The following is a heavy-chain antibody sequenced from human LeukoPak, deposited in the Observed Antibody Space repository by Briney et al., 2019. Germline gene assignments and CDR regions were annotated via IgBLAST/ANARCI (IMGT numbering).Heavy chain of an antibody. CDR3: ALAAVGMNYYYYYGMDV. CDR1: GYTFTSYG. CDR2: ISAYNGNT. V-gene: IGHV1-18*01. D-gene: IGHD6-13*01. Sequence: GASVKVSCKASGYTFTSYGISWVRQAPGQGLEWMGWISAYNGNTNYAQKLQGRVTMTTDTSTSTAYMELRSLRSDDTAVYYCALAAVGMNYYYYYGMDVWGQGTTVTVSS. J-gene: IGHJ6*02.